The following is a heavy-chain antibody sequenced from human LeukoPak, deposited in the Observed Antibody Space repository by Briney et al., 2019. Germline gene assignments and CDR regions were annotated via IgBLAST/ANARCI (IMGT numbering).Heavy chain of an antibody. CDR2: ISAYNGNT. Sequence: ASVKVSCKASGYTFTVYYLHWVRQAPGQGLEWMGWISAYNGNTNYTQKLQGRVTMTTDTSTSTAYMGLRSLRSDDTAVYYCAKHGSGSYSQIYYYGMDVWGQGTTVTVSS. CDR3: AKHGSGSYSQIYYYGMDV. CDR1: GYTFTVYY. J-gene: IGHJ6*02. V-gene: IGHV1-18*04. D-gene: IGHD3-10*01.